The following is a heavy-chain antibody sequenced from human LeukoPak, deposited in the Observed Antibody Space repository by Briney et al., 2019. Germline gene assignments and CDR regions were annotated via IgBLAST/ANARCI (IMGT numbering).Heavy chain of an antibody. CDR3: AKRGNSWDLFDY. D-gene: IGHD6-13*01. CDR1: GFTFSSYV. Sequence: GGSLRLSCAASGFTFSSYVMSWVRQAPGKGLEWVSNIGGSVGSMFYAASVKGRFAISRDNSKNTLFLQMNNLRVEDTAVYYCAKRGNSWDLFDYWGQGTLVTVSS. J-gene: IGHJ4*02. CDR2: IGGSVGSM. V-gene: IGHV3-23*01.